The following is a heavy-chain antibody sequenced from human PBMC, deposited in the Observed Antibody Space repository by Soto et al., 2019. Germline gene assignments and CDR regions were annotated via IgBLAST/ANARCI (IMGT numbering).Heavy chain of an antibody. CDR1: GFTFSSYA. D-gene: IGHD2-8*01. V-gene: IGHV3-23*01. CDR3: AKDPDCTNGVCYYYGMDV. Sequence: EVQLLESGGGLVQPGGSLRLFCAASGFTFSSYAMSWVRQAPGKGLEWVSAISGSGGSTYYADSVKGRFTISRDNSKNTLYLQMNSLRAEDTAVYYCAKDPDCTNGVCYYYGMDVWGQGTTVTVSS. CDR2: ISGSGGST. J-gene: IGHJ6*02.